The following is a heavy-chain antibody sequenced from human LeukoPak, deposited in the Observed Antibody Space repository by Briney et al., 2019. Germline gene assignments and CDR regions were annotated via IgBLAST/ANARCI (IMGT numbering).Heavy chain of an antibody. V-gene: IGHV3-9*01. J-gene: IGHJ6*04. Sequence: GRSLRLSCAASGFTFDDYAMHWVRQAPGKGLEWVSGLSWNSGTIQYADSVRGRFTISRDNAKNSLYLQMNSLRAEDTAVYYCARYISWWDVWGKGTTVTISS. D-gene: IGHD6-13*01. CDR2: LSWNSGTI. CDR3: ARYISWWDV. CDR1: GFTFDDYA.